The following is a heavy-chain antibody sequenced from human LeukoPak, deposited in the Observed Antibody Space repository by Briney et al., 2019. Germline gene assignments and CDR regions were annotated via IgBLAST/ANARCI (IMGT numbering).Heavy chain of an antibody. Sequence: PGGSLRLSCVASGFTFSSYNMNWVRQAPGKGLEWVSYISSSSSTIYYADSVKGRFTISRDNAENSLYLQMNSLRAEDTAVYYCASGYSSIDYWGQGTLVTVSS. CDR2: ISSSSSTI. D-gene: IGHD5-18*01. CDR3: ASGYSSIDY. V-gene: IGHV3-48*04. J-gene: IGHJ4*02. CDR1: GFTFSSYN.